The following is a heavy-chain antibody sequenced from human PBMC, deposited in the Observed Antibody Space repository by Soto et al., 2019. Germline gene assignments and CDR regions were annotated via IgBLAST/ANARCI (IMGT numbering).Heavy chain of an antibody. CDR2: LNSDGSSG. J-gene: IGHJ6*02. CDR1: GFTFNDYW. D-gene: IGHD1-20*01. CDR3: ARGLKYKYGMDV. Sequence: EVQLVESGGGLVQPGGSLRLSCVASGFTFNDYWMHWVRQAPGKGLVWVSRLNSDGSSGYYGDSMKGRFTISRDNAKNTLYLQINGLRDEYTGVYYCARGLKYKYGMDVWGQGTTVTVSS. V-gene: IGHV3-74*01.